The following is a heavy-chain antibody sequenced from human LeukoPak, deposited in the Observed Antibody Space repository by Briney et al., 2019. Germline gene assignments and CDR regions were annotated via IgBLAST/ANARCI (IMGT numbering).Heavy chain of an antibody. CDR1: GGSISSGSYY. Sequence: PSETLSLTCTVSGGSISSGSYYWSWIRQPAGKGLEWIGRISPSGTTNYNPSLKSRVTISVDTSKKLFSLNLTSVTAADTAVYYCAVRGPFDYWGQGALVTVSS. CDR3: AVRGPFDY. D-gene: IGHD3-10*01. J-gene: IGHJ4*02. CDR2: ISPSGTT. V-gene: IGHV4-61*02.